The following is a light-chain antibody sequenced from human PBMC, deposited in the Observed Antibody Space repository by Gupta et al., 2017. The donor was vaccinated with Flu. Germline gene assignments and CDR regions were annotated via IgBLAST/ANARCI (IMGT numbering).Light chain of an antibody. CDR2: DAS. J-gene: IGKJ1*01. CDR1: QSVSSY. V-gene: IGKV3-11*01. Sequence: ELVLKQSSDTLHLSPGERATLSCRASQSVSSYLAWYQQKPGQAPRLLIYDASNRATGIPARFSGSGSGTDFTLTISSLEPEDFAVYYCQQRSNWPASFGQGTKVEIK. CDR3: QQRSNWPAS.